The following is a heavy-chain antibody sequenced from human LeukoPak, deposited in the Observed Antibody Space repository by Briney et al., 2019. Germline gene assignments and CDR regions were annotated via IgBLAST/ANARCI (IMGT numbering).Heavy chain of an antibody. CDR3: ARERVGATFVFDI. V-gene: IGHV4-39*01. Sequence: SETLSLTCTVSGGSISSNTYYWGWIRQPPGRGLEWIGSIYYTGGTYYNPSLKSRVTMSVDTSKNQFSLKLSSVTAADTTVYYCARERVGATFVFDIWGQGTMVTVSS. CDR1: GGSISSNTYY. J-gene: IGHJ3*02. CDR2: IYYTGGT. D-gene: IGHD1-26*01.